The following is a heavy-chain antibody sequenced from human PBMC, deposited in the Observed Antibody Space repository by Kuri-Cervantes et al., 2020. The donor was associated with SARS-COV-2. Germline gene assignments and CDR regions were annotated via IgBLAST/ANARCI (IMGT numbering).Heavy chain of an antibody. Sequence: SVKVSCKASGGTFSSYAISCVRQAPGQGLVWRGGIIPIFGTANYAQKCQGSVTITTDESTSTAYMELSSLRSDDTAVYYCAGGYLFDYWGQGTLVTVSS. CDR2: IIPIFGTA. CDR3: AGGYLFDY. V-gene: IGHV1-69*05. J-gene: IGHJ4*02. D-gene: IGHD3-16*02. CDR1: GGTFSSYA.